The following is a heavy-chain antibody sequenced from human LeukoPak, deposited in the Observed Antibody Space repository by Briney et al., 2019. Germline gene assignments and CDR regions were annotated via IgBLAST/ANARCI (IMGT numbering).Heavy chain of an antibody. CDR3: ASAVVAATPGYGWFDL. V-gene: IGHV1-69*04. D-gene: IGHD2-15*01. CDR1: GGTFSSYA. J-gene: IGHJ5*02. CDR2: IIPILGIA. Sequence: SVTVSCKASGGTFSSYAISWVRQAPGQGLEWMGRIIPILGIANYAQKFQGRVTITADKSTSTAYMELSSLRSEDTAVYYCASAVVAATPGYGWFDLWGQGTLVTVSS.